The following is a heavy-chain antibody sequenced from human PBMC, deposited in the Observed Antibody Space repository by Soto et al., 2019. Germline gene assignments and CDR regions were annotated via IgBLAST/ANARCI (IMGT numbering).Heavy chain of an antibody. CDR3: ASPILPTPGYYYGMDV. J-gene: IGHJ6*02. D-gene: IGHD2-21*01. CDR2: IIPIFGAA. Sequence: QVQLVQSGAEVKKPGSSVKVSCKASGGTFSSFAINWVRQAPGQGLEWMGGIIPIFGAADYAPKFQDRLTITADESTSTAYMELSSLRSEDTAVYYCASPILPTPGYYYGMDVWGQGTTVTVSS. CDR1: GGTFSSFA. V-gene: IGHV1-69*12.